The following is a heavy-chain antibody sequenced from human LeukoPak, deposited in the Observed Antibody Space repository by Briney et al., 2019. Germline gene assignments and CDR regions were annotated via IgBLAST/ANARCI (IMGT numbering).Heavy chain of an antibody. CDR1: GYTFSSYV. J-gene: IGHJ4*02. CDR2: INAGNGNI. Sequence: ASVKVSCKASGYTFSSYVIHWVRQAPGQRPEWMGWINAGNGNIKYSQNFQGRVTITRDTSASTAYMELSSLRSEDTAIYYCARSTSSTLLFDYWGQGTLVTVSS. CDR3: ARSTSSTLLFDY. D-gene: IGHD2-2*01. V-gene: IGHV1-3*01.